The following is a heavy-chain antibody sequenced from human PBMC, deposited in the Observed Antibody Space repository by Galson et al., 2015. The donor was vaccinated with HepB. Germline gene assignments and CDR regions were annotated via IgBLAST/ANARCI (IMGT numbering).Heavy chain of an antibody. D-gene: IGHD3-3*01. J-gene: IGHJ6*03. CDR2: INHSGST. V-gene: IGHV4-34*01. CDR1: GGSFSGYY. CDR3: ARVGTIFHYMDV. Sequence: LTCAVYGGSFSGYYWSWIRQPPGKGLEWIGEINHSGSTNYNPSLKSRVTISVDTSKNQFSLKLSSVTAADTAVYYCARVGTIFHYMDVWGKGTTVTVSS.